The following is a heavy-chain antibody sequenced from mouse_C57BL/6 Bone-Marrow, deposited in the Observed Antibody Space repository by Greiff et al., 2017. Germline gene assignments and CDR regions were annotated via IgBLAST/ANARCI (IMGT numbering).Heavy chain of an antibody. CDR1: GYTFTSYW. J-gene: IGHJ4*01. V-gene: IGHV1-61*01. CDR2: IYPSDSET. CDR3: ARAYYYGSSGGVDY. D-gene: IGHD1-1*01. Sequence: QVHVKQPGAELVRPGSSVKLSCKASGYTFTSYWMDWVKQRPGQGLEWIGNIYPSDSETHYNPKFKDKATLTVDKSSNTAYMQLSSLTSEDSAVYYCARAYYYGSSGGVDYWGQGTSVTVSS.